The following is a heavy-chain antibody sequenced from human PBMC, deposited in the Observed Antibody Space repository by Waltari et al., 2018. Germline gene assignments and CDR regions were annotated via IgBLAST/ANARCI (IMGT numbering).Heavy chain of an antibody. CDR2: IYHSGST. V-gene: IGHV4-38-2*01. Sequence: QVQLQESGPGLVKPSETLSLTCAVSGYSISSGYYWGWIRQPPGKGLEWIGSIYHSGSTYYNPSLKSRVTISVDTSKNQFSLKLSSVTAADTAVYYCASVGYCSGGSCRLIDYWGQGTLVTVSS. D-gene: IGHD2-15*01. CDR3: ASVGYCSGGSCRLIDY. J-gene: IGHJ4*02. CDR1: GYSISSGYY.